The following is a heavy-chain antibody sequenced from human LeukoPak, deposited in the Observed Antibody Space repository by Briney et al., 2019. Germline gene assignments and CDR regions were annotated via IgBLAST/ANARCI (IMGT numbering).Heavy chain of an antibody. CDR1: GGSISSYY. CDR3: ASYSYYYDSSGYFDY. CDR2: IYYSGCT. V-gene: IGHV4-59*01. D-gene: IGHD3-22*01. J-gene: IGHJ4*02. Sequence: SETLSLTCTVSGGSISSYYWSWIRQPPGKGLEWIGYIYYSGCTNYNPSLKSRVTISVDTSKNQFSLKLSSVTAADTAVYYCASYSYYYDSSGYFDYWGQGTLVTVSS.